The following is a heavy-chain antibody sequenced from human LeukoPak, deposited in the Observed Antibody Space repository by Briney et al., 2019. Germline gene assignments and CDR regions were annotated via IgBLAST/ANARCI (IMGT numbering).Heavy chain of an antibody. CDR2: FDPENGET. CDR3: ARGSEYYDSSGYSDAFDI. Sequence: ASVKVSCKVSGYTLTELSMHWVRQAPGKGLEWMGGFDPENGETIYAQKFQGRVTMTEDTSTDTAYMELSSLRSEDTAVYYCARGSEYYDSSGYSDAFDIWGQGTMVTVSS. D-gene: IGHD3-22*01. V-gene: IGHV1-24*01. CDR1: GYTLTELS. J-gene: IGHJ3*02.